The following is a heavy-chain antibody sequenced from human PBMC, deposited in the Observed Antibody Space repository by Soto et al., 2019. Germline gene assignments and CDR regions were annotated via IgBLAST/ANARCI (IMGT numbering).Heavy chain of an antibody. J-gene: IGHJ5*02. V-gene: IGHV4-31*03. CDR1: GGSISNGGYY. CDR3: AREAGYYDSSGTNWFDP. Sequence: SETLSLTCTVSGGSISNGGYYWIWIRQHPGKGLEWIGYISYSGSTYYNPSLKSRITISVDTSKNQFSLHLSSVTAADTAVYYCAREAGYYDSSGTNWFDPWGQGTLVTVSS. CDR2: ISYSGST. D-gene: IGHD3-22*01.